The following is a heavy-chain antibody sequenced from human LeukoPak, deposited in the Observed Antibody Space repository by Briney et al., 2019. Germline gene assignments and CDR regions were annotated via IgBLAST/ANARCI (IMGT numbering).Heavy chain of an antibody. CDR2: IYYSGST. D-gene: IGHD1-7*01. V-gene: IGHV4-39*01. J-gene: IGHJ5*02. CDR1: GGSISSSSYY. CDR3: ARSELSVTGTIGCSWFDP. Sequence: AETLSLTCTVSGGSISSSSYYWGWIRQPPGKGLEWIGSIYYSGSTYYNPSLKSRVTISVDTSKNQFSLKPSSVTAADTAVYYCARSELSVTGTIGCSWFDPWGQGTLVTVSS.